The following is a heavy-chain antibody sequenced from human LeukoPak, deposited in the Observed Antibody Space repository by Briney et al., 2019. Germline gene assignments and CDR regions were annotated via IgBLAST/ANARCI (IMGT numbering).Heavy chain of an antibody. CDR2: INHSGST. CDR3: ARDGDSSSWAFDY. J-gene: IGHJ4*02. CDR1: GGSFSGYY. V-gene: IGHV4-34*01. D-gene: IGHD6-13*01. Sequence: PSETLSLTCAVYGGSFSGYYWSWIRQPPGKGLEWIGEINHSGSTNYNPSLKSRVTISVDTSKNQFSLKLSSVTAADTAVYYCARDGDSSSWAFDYWGQGTLVTVSS.